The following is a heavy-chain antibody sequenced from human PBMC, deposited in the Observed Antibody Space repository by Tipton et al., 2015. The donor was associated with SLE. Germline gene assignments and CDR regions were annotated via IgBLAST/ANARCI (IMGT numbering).Heavy chain of an antibody. CDR3: ARPYYYDSSGYYGY. CDR1: GFTFSSYW. D-gene: IGHD3-22*01. Sequence: SLRLSCAASGFTFSSYWMSWVRQAPGKGLEWVANIKQDGSEKYYVDSVKGRFTISRDNAKNSLYLQMNSLRAEDTAVYYCARPYYYDSSGYYGYWGQGTLVTVSS. V-gene: IGHV3-7*01. CDR2: IKQDGSEK. J-gene: IGHJ4*02.